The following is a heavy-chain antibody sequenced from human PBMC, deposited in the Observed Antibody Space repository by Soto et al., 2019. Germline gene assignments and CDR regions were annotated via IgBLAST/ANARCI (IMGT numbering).Heavy chain of an antibody. CDR2: ISYDGSNK. D-gene: IGHD1-7*01. V-gene: IGHV3-30-3*01. CDR3: EREGSNYYFDL. Sequence: QVQLVESGGGVVQPGRSLRLSCAASGFTFSTYTMQWVRQAPGKGLEWVAIISYDGSNKYYADSVKGRFTISRDNSKNTLYLQMSSLRPEDTAVYSCEREGSNYYFDLWGRGTLVTVSS. J-gene: IGHJ2*01. CDR1: GFTFSTYT.